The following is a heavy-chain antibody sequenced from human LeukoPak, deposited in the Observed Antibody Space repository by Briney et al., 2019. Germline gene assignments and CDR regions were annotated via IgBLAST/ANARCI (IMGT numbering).Heavy chain of an antibody. D-gene: IGHD3-22*01. CDR2: IYHSGST. CDR1: GGSISSYY. V-gene: IGHV4-59*12. Sequence: SETLSLTCTVSGGSISSYYWSWIRQPPGKGPEWIGYIYHSGSTYYNPSLKSRVTISVDRSKNQFSLKLSSVTAADTAVYYCARAWGSGYYFDYWGQGTLVTVSS. CDR3: ARAWGSGYYFDY. J-gene: IGHJ4*02.